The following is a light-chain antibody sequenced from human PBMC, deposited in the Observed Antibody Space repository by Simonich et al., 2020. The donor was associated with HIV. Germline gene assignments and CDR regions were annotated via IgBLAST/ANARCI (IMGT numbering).Light chain of an antibody. CDR1: QDISNW. V-gene: IGKV1-12*01. Sequence: DIQMTQSPSSGSASVGDRVTITCRASQDISNWLAWYQQKPGKAPKLLIYAASSLQSGVPSRFSGSGSGTDFTLTISSLQPEDFATYYCQQTNSFPRTFGQGTKVEIK. CDR2: AAS. J-gene: IGKJ1*01. CDR3: QQTNSFPRT.